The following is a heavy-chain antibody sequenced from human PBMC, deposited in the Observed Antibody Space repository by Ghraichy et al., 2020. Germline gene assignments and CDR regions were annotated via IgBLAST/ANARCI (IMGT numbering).Heavy chain of an antibody. CDR2: ISYDGSNK. Sequence: GGSLRLSCAASGFTFSSYGMHWVRQAPGKGLEWVAVISYDGSNKYYADSVKGRFTISRDNSKNTLYLQMNSLRAEDTAWDYCAKTLWLYDNSNHYFDYWGQGTLVTVSS. CDR1: GFTFSSYG. J-gene: IGHJ4*02. V-gene: IGHV3-30*18. D-gene: IGHD3-22*01. CDR3: AKTLWLYDNSNHYFDY.